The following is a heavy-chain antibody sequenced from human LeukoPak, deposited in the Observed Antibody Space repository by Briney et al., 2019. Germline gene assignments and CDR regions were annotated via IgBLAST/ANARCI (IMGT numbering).Heavy chain of an antibody. J-gene: IGHJ4*02. CDR3: ARDGDSSGYFYFDY. CDR1: GSTVSSNY. D-gene: IGHD3-22*01. V-gene: IGHV3-53*01. Sequence: PGGSLRLSCAASGSTVSSNYMSWVRQAPGKGLEWVSVIYSGGSTYYADSVKGRFTISRDNSKNTLYLQMNSLRAEDTAVYYCARDGDSSGYFYFDYWGQGTLVTVSS. CDR2: IYSGGST.